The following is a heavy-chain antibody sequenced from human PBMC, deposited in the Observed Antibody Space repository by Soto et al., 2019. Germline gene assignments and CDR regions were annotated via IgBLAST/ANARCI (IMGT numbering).Heavy chain of an antibody. CDR1: GFTFSIYT. CDR3: AKDFTPDSRWDIDY. Sequence: EVQLLESGGGLVQLAGSLRLSCAASGFTFSIYTMSWFRQAPGKGLEWVSSIYGNGRSTFYSASVKGRFTISRDNSGNTVYLQMSSLRAEDTAIYDCAKDFTPDSRWDIDYWGQGSLVTVSS. D-gene: IGHD1-26*01. CDR2: IYGNGRST. J-gene: IGHJ4*02. V-gene: IGHV3-23*01.